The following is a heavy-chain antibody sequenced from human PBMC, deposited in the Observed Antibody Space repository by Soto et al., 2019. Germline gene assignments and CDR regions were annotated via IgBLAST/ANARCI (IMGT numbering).Heavy chain of an antibody. CDR1: GFTFSSYG. V-gene: IGHV3-30*18. CDR2: ISYDGSNK. J-gene: IGHJ4*02. Sequence: GGSLRLSCAASGFTFSSYGMHWVRQAPGKGLEWVAVISYDGSNKYYADSVKGRFTISRDNSKNTLYLQMNSLRAEDTAVYYCAKGQRPPNPLADYWGQGTLVTVSS. CDR3: AKGQRPPNPLADY. D-gene: IGHD7-27*01.